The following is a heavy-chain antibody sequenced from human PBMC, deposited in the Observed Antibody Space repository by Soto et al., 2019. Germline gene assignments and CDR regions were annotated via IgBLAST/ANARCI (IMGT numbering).Heavy chain of an antibody. CDR2: ISWDGGST. D-gene: IGHD3-3*01. J-gene: IGHJ6*02. Sequence: GGSLRLSCAASGFTFDDYAMHWVRQAPGKGLGWVSLISWDGGSTYYADSVKGRFTISRDNSKNSLYLQMNSLRAEDTALYYCAKDMGTAYDFWSGYKGTYYYYGMDVWGQGTTVTVSS. CDR1: GFTFDDYA. V-gene: IGHV3-43D*04. CDR3: AKDMGTAYDFWSGYKGTYYYYGMDV.